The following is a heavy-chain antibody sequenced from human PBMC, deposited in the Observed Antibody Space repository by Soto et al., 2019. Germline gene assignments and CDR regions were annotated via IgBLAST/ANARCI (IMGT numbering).Heavy chain of an antibody. V-gene: IGHV4-30-4*01. J-gene: IGHJ6*02. CDR1: GGSISSGDDY. CDR3: ASHDYAHYGIDV. CDR2: IYYSGST. D-gene: IGHD4-17*01. Sequence: PSETLSLTCTVSGGSISSGDDYWSWIRQPPGKGLEWIGYIYYSGSTYYNPSLKSRVTISVDTSKNQFSLKLSSVTAADTAVYYCASHDYAHYGIDVWGQGTTVTVSS.